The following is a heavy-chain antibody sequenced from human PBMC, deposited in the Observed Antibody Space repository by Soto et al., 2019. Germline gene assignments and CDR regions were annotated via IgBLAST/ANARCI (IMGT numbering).Heavy chain of an antibody. V-gene: IGHV4-59*01. CDR3: AKDTSGWTGWFDP. Sequence: QVKLQESGPGLVKPSETLSLTCTVSGDSITNYYWNWIRQPPGKGLEWIGYMSYSGSTYYNPSIMSRLIISIDTSKNHFSLELSSVTAADSDVNYCAKDTSGWTGWFDPGRQGTLVTVSS. J-gene: IGHJ5*02. D-gene: IGHD6-19*01. CDR2: MSYSGST. CDR1: GDSITNYY.